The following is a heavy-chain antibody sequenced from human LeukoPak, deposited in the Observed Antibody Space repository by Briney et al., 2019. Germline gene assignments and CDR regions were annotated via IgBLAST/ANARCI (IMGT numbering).Heavy chain of an antibody. J-gene: IGHJ4*02. Sequence: PSETLSLTCTVSGGSIHSYWSWIRQPAGKGLEWIGRIYTSGSTNYNPSLKSRVTISVDTSKNQFSLKLSSVTAADTAVYYCARAGYSSSWEFDYWGQGTLVTVSS. CDR1: GGSIHSY. D-gene: IGHD6-13*01. V-gene: IGHV4-4*07. CDR2: IYTSGST. CDR3: ARAGYSSSWEFDY.